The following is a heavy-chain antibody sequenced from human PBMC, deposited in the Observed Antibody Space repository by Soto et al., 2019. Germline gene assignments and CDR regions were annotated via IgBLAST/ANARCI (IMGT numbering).Heavy chain of an antibody. CDR1: GFTSSTSW. J-gene: IGHJ4*02. CDR3: TRDSI. Sequence: EVQLVESGGGLVQPGGSLRLSCAGSGFTSSTSWMSWVRKTPGKGLEWVANTNQDGREKNYVDSVKGRFTISRDNAKNSLLLQMNSRRAEDTAVYFCTRDSIWGQGTLVTVSS. V-gene: IGHV3-7*01. CDR2: TNQDGREK.